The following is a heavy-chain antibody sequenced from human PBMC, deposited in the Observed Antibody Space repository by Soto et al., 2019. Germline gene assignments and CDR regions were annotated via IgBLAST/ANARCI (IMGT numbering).Heavy chain of an antibody. CDR3: ARLVVRDYYYGMDV. J-gene: IGHJ6*02. CDR1: GGSISSYY. D-gene: IGHD2-15*01. V-gene: IGHV4-59*01. CDR2: IYYCGST. Sequence: SETLSLTCTVAGGSISSYYWSWIRQPPGKGLEWIGYIYYCGSTNYNPSLKSRVTISVDTSKNQFSLKLSSVTAADTAVYYCARLVVRDYYYGMDVWGQGTTVTVSS.